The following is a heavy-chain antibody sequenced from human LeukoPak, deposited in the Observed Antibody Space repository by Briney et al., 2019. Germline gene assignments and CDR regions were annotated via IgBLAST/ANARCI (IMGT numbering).Heavy chain of an antibody. Sequence: SSETLSLTCTVSGGAISSYYWSWIRQPPGEGVEWIGDIYYSVTTNYNPSLKSRVTISVDTSKNQFSLKLSSVTAADTAVYYCARGVYIAAAQYGYWGQGTLVTVSS. V-gene: IGHV4-59*01. CDR1: GGAISSYY. CDR3: ARGVYIAAAQYGY. D-gene: IGHD6-13*01. J-gene: IGHJ4*02. CDR2: IYYSVTT.